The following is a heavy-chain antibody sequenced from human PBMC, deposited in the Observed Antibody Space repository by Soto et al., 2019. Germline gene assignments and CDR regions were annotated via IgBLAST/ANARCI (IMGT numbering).Heavy chain of an antibody. D-gene: IGHD1-1*01. V-gene: IGHV4-34*01. CDR2: IKHSGST. J-gene: IGHJ6*03. Sequence: PSETLSLTCAVYGGSFSGYYWSWIRQPPGKGLEWIGEIKHSGSTNYNPSLKSRVTISVDTSKNQFSLKLSSVTAADTAVYYCARGGRTYYYYYYMDVWGKGTSVTVSS. CDR3: ARGGRTYYYYYYMDV. CDR1: GGSFSGYY.